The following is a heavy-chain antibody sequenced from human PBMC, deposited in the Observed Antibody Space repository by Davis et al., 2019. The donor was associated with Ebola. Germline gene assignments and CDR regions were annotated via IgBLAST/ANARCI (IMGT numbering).Heavy chain of an antibody. CDR1: GGSISSYY. J-gene: IGHJ5*02. Sequence: GSLRLSCTVSGGSISSYYWSWIRQPPEKGLEWVGYIYYSGSTNCNPSLKSRVTISVDTSKNQFSLKLSSVTAADTAVYYCARGANAHTHLNWFDPWGQGTLVTVSS. CDR3: ARGANAHTHLNWFDP. CDR2: IYYSGST. V-gene: IGHV4-59*12.